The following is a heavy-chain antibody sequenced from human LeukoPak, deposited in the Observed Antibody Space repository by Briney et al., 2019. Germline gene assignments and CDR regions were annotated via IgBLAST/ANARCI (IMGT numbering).Heavy chain of an antibody. V-gene: IGHV3-9*01. CDR3: AKASSGYYSAILG. CDR1: GFTFSSYS. D-gene: IGHD3-22*01. J-gene: IGHJ4*02. CDR2: INWNSNNK. Sequence: GGSLRLSCAASGFTFSSYSMNWVRQAPGKGLEWVSGINWNSNNKDYADSVKGRFTISRDNGKNSLYLQMNSLRAEGTALYYCAKASSGYYSAILGWGQGTLVTVSS.